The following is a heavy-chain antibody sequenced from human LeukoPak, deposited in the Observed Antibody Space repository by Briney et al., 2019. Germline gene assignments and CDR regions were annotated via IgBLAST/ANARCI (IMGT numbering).Heavy chain of an antibody. V-gene: IGHV4-59*01. CDR2: IYYSGST. Sequence: MPSETLSLTCTVSGVSISSSYWSWIRQPPGKGLEWIGYIYYSGSTNYNPSLKSRVTISVDTSKNQFSLKLSSVTAADTAVYYCARGGSYYAYWGQGTLVTVSS. D-gene: IGHD1-26*01. CDR1: GVSISSSY. CDR3: ARGGSYYAY. J-gene: IGHJ4*02.